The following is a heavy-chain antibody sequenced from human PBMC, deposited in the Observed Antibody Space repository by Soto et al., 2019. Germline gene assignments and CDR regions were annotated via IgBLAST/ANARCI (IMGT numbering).Heavy chain of an antibody. CDR2: INPSGST. CDR1: GGSFSSYH. V-gene: IGHV4-34*01. J-gene: IGHJ4*02. CDR3: ARGGTFYDFWSTSYPYYFDY. D-gene: IGHD3-3*01. Sequence: SETLSLRCGVYGGSFSSYHWSWIRQSPGKGLEWIGEINPSGSTSYIPSLESRVTISVDTYKKQFSLKLNSVTAADTAVYYCARGGTFYDFWSTSYPYYFDYWGQGTLVTVSS.